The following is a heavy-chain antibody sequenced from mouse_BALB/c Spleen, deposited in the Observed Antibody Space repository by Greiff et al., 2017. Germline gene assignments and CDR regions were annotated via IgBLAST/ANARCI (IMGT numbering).Heavy chain of an antibody. CDR1: GYTFTSYW. CDR3: ARLNYYGSSYDY. D-gene: IGHD1-1*01. Sequence: QVQLQQSGAELAKPGASVKMSCKASGYTFTSYWMHWVKQRPGQGLEWIGYINPSTGYTEYNQKFKDKATLTADKSSSTAYMQLSSLTSEDSAVYYCARLNYYGSSYDYWGQGTTLTVSS. V-gene: IGHV1-7*01. J-gene: IGHJ2*01. CDR2: INPSTGYT.